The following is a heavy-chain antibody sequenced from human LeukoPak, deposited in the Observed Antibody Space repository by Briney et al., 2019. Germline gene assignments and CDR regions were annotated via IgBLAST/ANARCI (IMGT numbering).Heavy chain of an antibody. Sequence: GRCLRLSCAASGFTFADYYISWVRPAPGKGLEWVYGTTWSGVSTAYEDSVKGRFTISRDNAKTSLYLQRRSLRAEDTALYYCARIRGSSGYYRLYNWGHGTLGTVSS. CDR3: ARIRGSSGYYRLYN. V-gene: IGHV3-20*04. CDR1: GFTFADYY. J-gene: IGHJ4*03. D-gene: IGHD3-22*01. CDR2: TTWSGVST.